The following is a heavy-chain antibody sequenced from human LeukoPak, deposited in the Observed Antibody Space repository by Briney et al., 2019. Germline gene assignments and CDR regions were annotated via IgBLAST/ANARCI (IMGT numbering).Heavy chain of an antibody. CDR1: GYTFINYG. Sequence: ASVKVSCKASGYTFINYGISWVRQAPGQGLEWMGWISGYNANTDYAQNFQDRVIMTTDTSTSTAYMELRSLRSDDTAVYYCARTSHYVDIAATIPYGIYYFDYWGQGTLVTVSS. V-gene: IGHV1-18*01. CDR2: ISGYNANT. CDR3: ARTSHYVDIAATIPYGIYYFDY. J-gene: IGHJ4*02. D-gene: IGHD5-12*01.